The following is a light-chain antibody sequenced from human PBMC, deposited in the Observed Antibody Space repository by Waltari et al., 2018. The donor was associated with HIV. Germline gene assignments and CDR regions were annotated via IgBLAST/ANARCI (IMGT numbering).Light chain of an antibody. CDR1: NLSNTY. CDR3: QAWGNNTDV. Sequence: SYDLTQAPSLSVSPGQAAKLLCSGLNLSNTYVSWYQQKPGQSPLLLIFQDRKRPPGIPERFSGASAGNTATLTISGTQSVDEADYFCQAWGNNTDVFGGGTKLTVL. V-gene: IGLV3-1*01. CDR2: QDR. J-gene: IGLJ2*01.